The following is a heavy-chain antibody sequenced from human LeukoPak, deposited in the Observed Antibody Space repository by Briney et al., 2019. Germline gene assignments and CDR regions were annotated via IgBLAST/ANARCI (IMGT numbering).Heavy chain of an antibody. D-gene: IGHD3-16*01. Sequence: SETLSLTCTVSGGSISSGGYYWSWIRQHPGKGLEWIGYIYYSGSTYYNPSLKSRVTISVDTSKNQFSLKLSSVTAADTAVYYCARVGTPYRTPLGYYYYYMDVWAKGPRSPSP. CDR2: IYYSGST. V-gene: IGHV4-31*03. CDR3: ARVGTPYRTPLGYYYYYMDV. J-gene: IGHJ6*03. CDR1: GGSISSGGYY.